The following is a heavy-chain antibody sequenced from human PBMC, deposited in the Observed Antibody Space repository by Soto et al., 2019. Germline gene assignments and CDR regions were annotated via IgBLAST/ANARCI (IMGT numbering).Heavy chain of an antibody. J-gene: IGHJ4*02. Sequence: PSETLSLTCTVSGASISSSGYYWGWIRQPPGKGLEWIGSFYYTGDTYYNPSLKSRVTISVDTSKNQFSLKLNSVTAADTAVYYCARGGGTYYYDSSGYNSLGYWGQGTLVTVSS. V-gene: IGHV4-39*07. D-gene: IGHD3-22*01. CDR3: ARGGGTYYYDSSGYNSLGY. CDR1: GASISSSGYY. CDR2: FYYTGDT.